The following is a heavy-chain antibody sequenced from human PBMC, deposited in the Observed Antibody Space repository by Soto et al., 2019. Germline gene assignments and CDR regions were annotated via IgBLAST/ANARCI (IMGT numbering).Heavy chain of an antibody. CDR1: GVTVSSNY. Sequence: GGSLRLSCAASGVTVSSNYMSWVRQAPGKGLEWVSVIYSGGSTYYADSVKGRFTISRGNSKNTLYLQMNSLRAEDTAVYYCARHGYNYGGGYFDYWGQGTLVTVS. CDR3: ARHGYNYGGGYFDY. CDR2: IYSGGST. J-gene: IGHJ4*02. V-gene: IGHV3-66*04. D-gene: IGHD5-18*01.